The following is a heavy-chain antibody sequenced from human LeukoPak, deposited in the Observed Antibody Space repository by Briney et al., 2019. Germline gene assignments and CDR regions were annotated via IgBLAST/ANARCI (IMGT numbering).Heavy chain of an antibody. Sequence: SETLSLTCTVSGGSISSYYWGWIRQPPGKGLEWIGSIYYSGSTYYNPSLKSRVTISVDTSKNQFSLKLSSVTAADTAVYYCAAEMATITGGAFDIWGQGTMVTVSS. CDR1: GGSISSYY. CDR3: AAEMATITGGAFDI. J-gene: IGHJ3*02. CDR2: IYYSGST. V-gene: IGHV4-39*07. D-gene: IGHD5-24*01.